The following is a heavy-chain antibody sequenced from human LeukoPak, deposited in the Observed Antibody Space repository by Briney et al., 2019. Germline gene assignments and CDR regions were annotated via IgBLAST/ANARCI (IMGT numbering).Heavy chain of an antibody. CDR3: ARDRGLRYDILTGYYGDAFDI. CDR1: GYTFTGYY. V-gene: IGHV1-2*02. J-gene: IGHJ3*02. Sequence: ASVKVSCKASGYTFTGYYMHWVRQAPGQGLEWMGWINPNSGGTNYAQKFQGRVTMTRDTSISTAYMELSRLRSDDTAVYYCARDRGLRYDILTGYYGDAFDIWGQGTMVTVSS. CDR2: INPNSGGT. D-gene: IGHD3-9*01.